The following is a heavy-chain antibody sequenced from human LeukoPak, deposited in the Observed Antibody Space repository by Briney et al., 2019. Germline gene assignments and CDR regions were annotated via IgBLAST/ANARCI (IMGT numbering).Heavy chain of an antibody. Sequence: GGSLRLSCAASGFTVSSNYMSWVRQAPGEGLEWVSVIFNGNGTYYADSVKGRFTISRDNSKNTLYLQMNSLRAEDTAIYYCARVSLEIDYWGQGTLVTVSS. V-gene: IGHV3-53*01. CDR2: IFNGNGT. CDR3: ARVSLEIDY. CDR1: GFTVSSNY. J-gene: IGHJ4*02.